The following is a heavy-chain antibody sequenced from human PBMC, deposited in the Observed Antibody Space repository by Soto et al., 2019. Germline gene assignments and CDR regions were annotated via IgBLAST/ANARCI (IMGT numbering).Heavy chain of an antibody. Sequence: SETLSLTCTVSGGSISSSSYYWGWIRQPPGKGLEWIGSIYYSGSTYYNPSLKSRVTISVDTSKNQFSLKLSSVTAADTAVYYCATENRGVIYYGMDVWGQGTTVTVPS. D-gene: IGHD3-10*01. CDR2: IYYSGST. CDR3: ATENRGVIYYGMDV. V-gene: IGHV4-39*01. J-gene: IGHJ6*02. CDR1: GGSISSSSYY.